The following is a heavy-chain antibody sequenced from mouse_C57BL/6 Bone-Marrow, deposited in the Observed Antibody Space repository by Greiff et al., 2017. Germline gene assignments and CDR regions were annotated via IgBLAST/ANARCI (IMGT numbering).Heavy chain of an antibody. J-gene: IGHJ2*01. D-gene: IGHD2-4*01. CDR1: GFNIKDDY. Sequence: VQLQQSGAELVRPGASVKLSCTASGFNIKDDYMHWVKQRPEQGLEWIGWIDPENGDTEYASKFQGKATITSDTSSNTAYLQISSLTSEDTAVYYCTTFYYDYYFDYWGQGTTLTVSS. CDR2: IDPENGDT. V-gene: IGHV14-4*01. CDR3: TTFYYDYYFDY.